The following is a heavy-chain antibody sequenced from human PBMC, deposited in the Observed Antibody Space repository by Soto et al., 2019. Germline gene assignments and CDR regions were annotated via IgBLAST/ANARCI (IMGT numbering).Heavy chain of an antibody. CDR1: GGSISSGDYY. CDR2: IYYSGST. Sequence: SETLSLTCTVSGGSISSGDYYWSWIRQPPGKGLEWIGYIYYSGSTYYNPSLKSRVTISVDTSKNQFSLKLSSVTAADTAVYYCARCYYDSSGYYYIDHWGQGTLVTVSS. D-gene: IGHD3-22*01. V-gene: IGHV4-30-4*01. CDR3: ARCYYDSSGYYYIDH. J-gene: IGHJ4*02.